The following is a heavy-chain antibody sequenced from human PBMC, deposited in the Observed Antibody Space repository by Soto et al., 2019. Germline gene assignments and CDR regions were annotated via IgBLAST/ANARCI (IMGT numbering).Heavy chain of an antibody. CDR2: IWYDGSNK. J-gene: IGHJ5*02. CDR1: GFTFSSYG. CDR3: ARDLQSYGDSRVNWFDP. D-gene: IGHD4-17*01. Sequence: PGGSLRLSCAASGFTFSSYGMHWVRQAPGKGLEWVAVIWYDGSNKYYADSVKGRFTISRDNSKNTLYLQMNSLRAADTAVYYCARDLQSYGDSRVNWFDPWGQGTLVTVSS. V-gene: IGHV3-33*01.